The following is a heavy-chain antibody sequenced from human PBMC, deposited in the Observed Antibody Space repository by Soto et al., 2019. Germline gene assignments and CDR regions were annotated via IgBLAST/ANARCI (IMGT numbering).Heavy chain of an antibody. CDR1: GFTFSSYW. J-gene: IGHJ6*03. D-gene: IGHD3-3*01. CDR2: IKQDGSEK. V-gene: IGHV3-7*01. CDR3: ARDRLRFLEWLSLLPYYMDV. Sequence: GGSLRLSCAASGFTFSSYWMSWVRQAPGKGLEWVANIKQDGSEKYYVDSVKGRFTISRDNAKNSLYLQMNSLRAEDTAVYYCARDRLRFLEWLSLLPYYMDVWGKGTTVTVS.